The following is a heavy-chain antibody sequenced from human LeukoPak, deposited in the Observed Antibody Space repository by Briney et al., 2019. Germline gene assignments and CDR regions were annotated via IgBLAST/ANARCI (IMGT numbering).Heavy chain of an antibody. CDR1: GGSISSYY. J-gene: IGHJ4*02. CDR2: IYYSGST. CDR3: ARQRDYYDSSGYSGFDY. D-gene: IGHD3-22*01. V-gene: IGHV4-59*08. Sequence: SETLSLTCTVSGGSISSYYWSWIRQPLGKGLEWIGYIYYSGSTNYNPSLKSRVTISVDTSKNQFSLKLSSVTAADTAVYYCARQRDYYDSSGYSGFDYWGQGTLVTVSS.